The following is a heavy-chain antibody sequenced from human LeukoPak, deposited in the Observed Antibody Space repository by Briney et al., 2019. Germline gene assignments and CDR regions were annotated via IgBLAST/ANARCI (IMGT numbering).Heavy chain of an antibody. CDR2: IRSKAYGGTT. CDR3: TRSAGHSSGWYHDY. V-gene: IGHV3-49*04. D-gene: IGHD6-19*01. Sequence: GGSLRLSCTASGFTFGDYAMSWVRQAPGKGREWVGFIRSKAYGGTTEYAASVKGRFTMSRDNSKPIAYLRMNRLKTEETAVYYCTRSAGHSSGWYHDYWGQGTLVTVSS. CDR1: GFTFGDYA. J-gene: IGHJ4*02.